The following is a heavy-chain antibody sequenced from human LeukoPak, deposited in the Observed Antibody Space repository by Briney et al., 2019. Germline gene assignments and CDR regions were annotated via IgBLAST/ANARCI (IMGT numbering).Heavy chain of an antibody. CDR1: GFTFDDYA. CDR3: AKGYSSSWANYYYYGMDV. CDR2: ISWDGGST. J-gene: IGHJ6*02. D-gene: IGHD6-13*01. Sequence: PGGSLRLSRAASGFTFDDYAMHWVRQTPGKGLEWVSLISWDGGSTYYADSVKGRFTISRDNSKNSLYLQMNSLRTEDTALYYCAKGYSSSWANYYYYGMDVWGQGTTVTVSS. V-gene: IGHV3-43*02.